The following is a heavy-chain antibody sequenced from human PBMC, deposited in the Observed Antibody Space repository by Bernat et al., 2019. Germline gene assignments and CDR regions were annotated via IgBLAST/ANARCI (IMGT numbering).Heavy chain of an antibody. D-gene: IGHD3-22*01. CDR2: TYYSGST. Sequence: QVQLQESGPGLVKPSETLSLTCTVSGCSVSSGSYHWSWIRQPPGKGLEWLGNTYYSGSTNYNPSLKSRVTITVDTSKSQFYLKLSSVTAADTAVYYCARATYDSIGYDAFDIWGQGTMVTVSS. CDR1: GCSVSSGSYH. CDR3: ARATYDSIGYDAFDI. J-gene: IGHJ3*02. V-gene: IGHV4-61*01.